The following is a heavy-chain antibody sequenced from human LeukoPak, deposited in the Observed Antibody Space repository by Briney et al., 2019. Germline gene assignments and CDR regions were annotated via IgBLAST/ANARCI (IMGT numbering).Heavy chain of an antibody. V-gene: IGHV1-69*13. D-gene: IGHD4-23*01. CDR1: GGTFSRYA. CDR2: IISIFGTA. J-gene: IGHJ6*02. CDR3: ARGYGGNSEGMDV. Sequence: ASVKVSCKASGGTFSRYAISWVRQAPEQGLEWMGGIISIFGTANYAQKFQGRVTITADESTSTAYMELRSLRSDDTAVYYCARGYGGNSEGMDVWGQGTTVTVSS.